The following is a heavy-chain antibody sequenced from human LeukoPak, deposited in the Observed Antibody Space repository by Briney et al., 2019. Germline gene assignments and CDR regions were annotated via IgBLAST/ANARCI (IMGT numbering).Heavy chain of an antibody. CDR3: TRGLVGATMYRYFDY. J-gene: IGHJ4*02. Sequence: SETLSLTCAVYGGSFSGYYWSWIRQPPGKGLEWIGEINHSGSTNYNPSLKSRVTISVDTSKNQFSLKLSSVTAADTAVYYCTRGLVGATMYRYFDYWGQGTLVTVSS. V-gene: IGHV4-34*01. CDR2: INHSGST. D-gene: IGHD1-26*01. CDR1: GGSFSGYY.